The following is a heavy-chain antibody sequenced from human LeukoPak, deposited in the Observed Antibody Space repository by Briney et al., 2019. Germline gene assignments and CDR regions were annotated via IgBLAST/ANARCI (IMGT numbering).Heavy chain of an antibody. D-gene: IGHD1-1*01. CDR1: AASISSYY. J-gene: IGHJ3*02. CDR2: IYASGNT. CDR3: AKGGVAVQYDFDI. V-gene: IGHV4-4*08. Sequence: SDTLSLTCTLSAASISSYYWGWIRQPPGKGLEWIVSIYASGNTNDNPSLKSRIIISVNTSKNQFSLKLTSVTAEDTALYYWAKGGVAVQYDFDIWGQGTMVTVSS.